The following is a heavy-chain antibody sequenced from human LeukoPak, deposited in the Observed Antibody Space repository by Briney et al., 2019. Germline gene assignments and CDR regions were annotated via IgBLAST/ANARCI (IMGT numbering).Heavy chain of an antibody. Sequence: PSETLSLTCTVSGGSISSYYWSWIRQPPGKGLEWIGYIYYSGSTNYNPSLKSRVTISVDTSKNQFSLKLSSVTAADTAVYYCARATYDLWSGPNYYYGMDVWGQGTTVTVSS. D-gene: IGHD3-3*01. CDR3: ARATYDLWSGPNYYYGMDV. V-gene: IGHV4-59*08. CDR2: IYYSGST. J-gene: IGHJ6*02. CDR1: GGSISSYY.